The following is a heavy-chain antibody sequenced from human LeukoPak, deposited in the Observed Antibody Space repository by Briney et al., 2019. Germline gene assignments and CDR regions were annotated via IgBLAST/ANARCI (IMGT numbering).Heavy chain of an antibody. CDR3: AKEGLKYCTNGVCYTGVDY. Sequence: GGSLRLSCAASGFTISSYAMSWVRQAPGKGLEWVSAISGSGGSTYYADSVKGRFTISRDNSKNTLYLQMNSLRAEDTAVYYCAKEGLKYCTNGVCYTGVDYWGQGTLVTVSS. D-gene: IGHD2-8*01. V-gene: IGHV3-23*01. CDR2: ISGSGGST. J-gene: IGHJ4*02. CDR1: GFTISSYA.